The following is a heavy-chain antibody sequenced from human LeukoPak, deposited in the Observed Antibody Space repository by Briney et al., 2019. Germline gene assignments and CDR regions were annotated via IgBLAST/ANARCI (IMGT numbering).Heavy chain of an antibody. Sequence: PSETLSLTCTVSGYSISSGYYWGWIRQPPGKGLEWIGSIYHSGSTYYNPSLKSRVTISVDTSKNQFSLKLSSVTAADTAVYYCASVVVAAPFGAFDIWGQGTMVTVSS. CDR3: ASVVVAAPFGAFDI. CDR1: GYSISSGYY. CDR2: IYHSGST. D-gene: IGHD2-15*01. J-gene: IGHJ3*02. V-gene: IGHV4-38-2*02.